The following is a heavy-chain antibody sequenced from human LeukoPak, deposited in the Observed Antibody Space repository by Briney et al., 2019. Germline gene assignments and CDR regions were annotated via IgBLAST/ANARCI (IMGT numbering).Heavy chain of an antibody. V-gene: IGHV1-2*02. CDR1: GYTFTGYY. CDR2: INPNSGGT. Sequence: SVKVSCKASGYTFTGYYIYWVRQPPGQGLEWMGWINPNSGGTNYAQKFQGSVTMTRDTSISTAYLELSRLRSDDTAVYYCARDVAIMDLMDVWGQGTTVTVSS. D-gene: IGHD3-16*01. J-gene: IGHJ6*02. CDR3: ARDVAIMDLMDV.